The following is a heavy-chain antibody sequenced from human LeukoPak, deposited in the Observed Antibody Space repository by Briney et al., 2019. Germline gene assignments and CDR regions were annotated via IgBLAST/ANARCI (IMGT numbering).Heavy chain of an antibody. V-gene: IGHV3-66*02. CDR1: GFTVSSNY. CDR2: IYSGGST. CDR3: ARAVLLWFGEAPAFDY. D-gene: IGHD3-10*01. Sequence: GGSLRLSCAASGFTVSSNYMSWVRQAPGKGLEWVSVIYSGGSTYYADAVKGRFTISRDNSKNTLYLQMNSLRAEDTAVYYCARAVLLWFGEAPAFDYWGQGTLVTVSS. J-gene: IGHJ4*02.